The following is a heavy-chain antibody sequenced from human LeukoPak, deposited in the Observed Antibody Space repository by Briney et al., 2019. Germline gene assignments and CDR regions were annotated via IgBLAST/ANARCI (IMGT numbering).Heavy chain of an antibody. V-gene: IGHV3-30*18. J-gene: IGHJ1*01. CDR1: GFTFNSYW. CDR2: ISYDGSNK. CDR3: AKDTIAADEYFQH. Sequence: GGSLRLSCAASGFTFNSYWMSWVRQAPGKGLEWVAVISYDGSNKYYADSVKGRFTISRDNSKNTLYLQMNSLRAEDTAVYYCAKDTIAADEYFQHWGQGTLVTVSS. D-gene: IGHD6-13*01.